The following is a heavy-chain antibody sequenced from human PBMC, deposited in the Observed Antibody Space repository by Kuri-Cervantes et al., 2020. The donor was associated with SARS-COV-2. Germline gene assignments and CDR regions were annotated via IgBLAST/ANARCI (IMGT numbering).Heavy chain of an antibody. CDR1: GGSISSYY. Sequence: SETLSLTCTVSGGSISSYYWSWIRQPPGKGLEWIGYIYYSGSTNYNPSLKSRVTISVDTSKNQFSLKLSSVTAADTAVYYCARETTYYDILTGHRDYWGQGTLVTVSS. CDR3: ARETTYYDILTGHRDY. J-gene: IGHJ4*02. D-gene: IGHD3-9*01. V-gene: IGHV4-59*01. CDR2: IYYSGST.